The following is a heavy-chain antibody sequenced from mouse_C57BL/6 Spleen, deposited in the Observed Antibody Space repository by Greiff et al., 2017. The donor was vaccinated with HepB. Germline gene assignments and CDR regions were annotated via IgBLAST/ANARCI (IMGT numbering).Heavy chain of an antibody. CDR3: ARFYYYGRGFAY. CDR1: GYTFTSYW. V-gene: IGHV1-55*01. Sequence: QVHVKQPGAELVKPGASVKMSCKASGYTFTSYWITWVKQRPGQGLEWIGDIYPGSGSTNYNEKFKSKATLTVDTSSSTAYMQLSSLTSEDSAVYYCARFYYYGRGFAYWGQGTLVTVSA. D-gene: IGHD1-1*01. CDR2: IYPGSGST. J-gene: IGHJ3*01.